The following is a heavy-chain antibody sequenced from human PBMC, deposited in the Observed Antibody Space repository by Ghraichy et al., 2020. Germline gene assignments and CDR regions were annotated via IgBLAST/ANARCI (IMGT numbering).Heavy chain of an antibody. V-gene: IGHV3-23*01. CDR3: ARHPVSYYDVLSGFYPFDY. CDR2: NTGSGETT. Sequence: LTCAASGFSFASYAMSWVRQVPGKGLQWVSGNTGSGETTHYAESVRGRFSISRDNSKSTLFLQMNSLIAEDTAIYYCARHPVSYYDVLSGFYPFDYWGQGTLVTVSS. CDR1: GFSFASYA. D-gene: IGHD3-3*01. J-gene: IGHJ4*02.